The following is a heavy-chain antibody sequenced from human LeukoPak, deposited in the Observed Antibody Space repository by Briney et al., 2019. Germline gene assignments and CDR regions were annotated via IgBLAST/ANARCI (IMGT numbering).Heavy chain of an antibody. Sequence: PEGSLRLSCAASGFTFSSYWMSWVRQAPGKGLEWVANIKQDGSEKYYVDSVKGRFTISRDNAKNSLYLQMNSLRAEDTAVYYCARGYFDWLFHFDYWGQGTLVTVSS. CDR3: ARGYFDWLFHFDY. D-gene: IGHD3-9*01. CDR1: GFTFSSYW. CDR2: IKQDGSEK. V-gene: IGHV3-7*01. J-gene: IGHJ4*02.